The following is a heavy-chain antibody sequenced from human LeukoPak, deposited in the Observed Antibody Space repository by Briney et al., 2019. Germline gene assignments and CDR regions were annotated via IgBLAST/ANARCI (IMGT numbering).Heavy chain of an antibody. J-gene: IGHJ5*02. CDR3: ARDPNYDFWSGYYTGWFDP. D-gene: IGHD3-3*01. Sequence: ASVKVSCKASGYTFTSYSMYWVRQAPGQGLEWTGVINPSGGSTTYAQKFQGRVTMTSDTSTSTAYMELSSLRSEDTAVYYCARDPNYDFWSGYYTGWFDPWGQGTLVTVSS. CDR2: INPSGGST. CDR1: GYTFTSYS. V-gene: IGHV1-46*01.